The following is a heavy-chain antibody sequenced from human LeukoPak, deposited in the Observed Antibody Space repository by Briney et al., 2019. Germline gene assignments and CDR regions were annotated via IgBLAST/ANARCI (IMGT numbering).Heavy chain of an antibody. J-gene: IGHJ4*02. CDR1: GGTFSSYA. CDR3: AIAVAGLYFDY. CDR2: IIPILGIA. Sequence: ASVKVSCKASGGTFSSYAISWVRQAPGQGLEWMGRIIPILGIANYAQKFQGRVTITADKSTSTAYMELSSLRSEDTAVYYCAIAVAGLYFDYWGQGTLVTVSS. D-gene: IGHD6-19*01. V-gene: IGHV1-69*04.